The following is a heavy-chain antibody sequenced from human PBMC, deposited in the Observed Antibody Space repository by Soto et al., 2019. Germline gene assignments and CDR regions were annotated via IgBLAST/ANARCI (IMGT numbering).Heavy chain of an antibody. CDR1: GFTFDDYS. CDR2: ISWDGGST. V-gene: IGHV3-43*01. J-gene: IGHJ4*02. CDR3: GKDGAVSDYNNLDY. Sequence: EVQLVESGGVVVQPGGSLRLSCAASGFTFDDYSMHWVRQAPGKGLEWVSLISWDGGSTYYADSVKGRFTISRDNSKNSLYLQMNSLTTEDTAVYYCGKDGAVSDYNNLDYWGQGALVTVSS. D-gene: IGHD4-4*01.